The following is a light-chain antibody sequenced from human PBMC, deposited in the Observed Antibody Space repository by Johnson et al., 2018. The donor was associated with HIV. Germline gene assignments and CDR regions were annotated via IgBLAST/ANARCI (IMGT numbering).Light chain of an antibody. Sequence: QSVLTQPPSVSAAPGQKVTISCSGSSSNIGDNYVSWYQHLPGTAPKLLIYDNNKRPSGIPDRFSGSKSGTSATPGITGLQTGAEADYYCGTWDSSLSASYVFGAGTKVTVL. J-gene: IGLJ1*01. V-gene: IGLV1-51*01. CDR1: SSNIGDNY. CDR3: GTWDSSLSASYV. CDR2: DNN.